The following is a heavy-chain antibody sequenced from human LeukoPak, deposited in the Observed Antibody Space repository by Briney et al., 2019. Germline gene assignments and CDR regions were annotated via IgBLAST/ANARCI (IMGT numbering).Heavy chain of an antibody. J-gene: IGHJ4*02. V-gene: IGHV4-34*01. Sequence: SETLSLTCAVYGGSFSGYYWSWIRQPPRKGLEWIGEINHSGSTNYNPSLKSRVTISVDTSKNQFSLTLSSVTAADTAVYYCARGTGDGTDSFDYWGQGTLVTVSS. CDR3: ARGTGDGTDSFDY. D-gene: IGHD7-27*01. CDR1: GGSFSGYY. CDR2: INHSGST.